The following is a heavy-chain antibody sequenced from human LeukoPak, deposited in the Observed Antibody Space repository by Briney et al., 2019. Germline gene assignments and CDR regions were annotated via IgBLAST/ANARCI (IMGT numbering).Heavy chain of an antibody. CDR1: GGSISSYY. V-gene: IGHV4-59*01. J-gene: IGHJ4*02. CDR2: IYYSGNT. CDR3: ARKSRGYSGSYDY. D-gene: IGHD1-26*01. Sequence: SETLSLTCTVSGGSISSYYWSWIRQPPGKGLEWIEYIYYSGNTNYNPSLKSRVTISVDTSKNQFSLKLSSVTAADTAVYYCARKSRGYSGSYDYWGQGTLVTVSS.